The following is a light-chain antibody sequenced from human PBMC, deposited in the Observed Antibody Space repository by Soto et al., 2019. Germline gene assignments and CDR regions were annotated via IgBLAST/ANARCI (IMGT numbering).Light chain of an antibody. CDR3: AAWDDSLNGHV. CDR1: SSNIGTNP. V-gene: IGLV1-44*01. J-gene: IGLJ1*01. CDR2: TNY. Sequence: QSVLTQPPSASGTPGQRVTISCSGSSSNIGTNPVNWYQQLPGTAPKLLIYTNYHRPSGVPDRFSGSKSGTSASLAISGLQSEDEDDDYCAAWDDSLNGHVFGTGTKLTVL.